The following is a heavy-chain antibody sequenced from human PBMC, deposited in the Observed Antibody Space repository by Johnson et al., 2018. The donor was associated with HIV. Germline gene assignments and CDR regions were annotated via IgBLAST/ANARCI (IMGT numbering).Heavy chain of an antibody. V-gene: IGHV3-20*04. CDR1: GFTFDDYG. CDR2: INWNGGST. J-gene: IGHJ3*02. CDR3: ARDRYSSSSGAFDI. Sequence: VLLVESGGAVVRPGGSLRLSCTASGFTFDDYGMNWVRQVPGQGLEWVSGINWNGGSTGYADSVKGRFTISRDNAKNSLYLQMNSLRAEDTALYYCARDRYSSSSGAFDIWGQGTMVTVSS. D-gene: IGHD6-6*01.